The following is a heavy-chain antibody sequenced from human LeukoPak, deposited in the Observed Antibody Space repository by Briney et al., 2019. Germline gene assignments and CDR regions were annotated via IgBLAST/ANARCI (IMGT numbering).Heavy chain of an antibody. CDR2: INPNSGGT. D-gene: IGHD2-15*01. CDR3: ARDSYCSGGSCYSGTVY. Sequence: ASVKVSCKASGYTFTGYYMHWVRQAPGQGLEWMGWINPNSGGTNYAQKFQGRVTMTRDTSISTAYMELSRLRSDDTAVYYCARDSYCSGGSCYSGTVYWGQGTLVTVSS. CDR1: GYTFTGYY. V-gene: IGHV1-2*02. J-gene: IGHJ4*02.